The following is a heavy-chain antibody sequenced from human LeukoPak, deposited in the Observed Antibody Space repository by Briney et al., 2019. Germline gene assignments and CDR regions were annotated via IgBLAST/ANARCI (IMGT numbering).Heavy chain of an antibody. V-gene: IGHV3-66*01. CDR2: INTGSST. D-gene: IGHD2-21*01. CDR3: AGFTHGGDFDY. Sequence: GGSLRLSCTASGFTVSSNYMRWVRQAPGQGLEWISVINTGSSTSYAAYEKGSFITFRDNSKNTLSFPMNSMLAADKPAYYYAGFTHGGDFDYWGQGTLVTVSS. J-gene: IGHJ4*02. CDR1: GFTVSSNY.